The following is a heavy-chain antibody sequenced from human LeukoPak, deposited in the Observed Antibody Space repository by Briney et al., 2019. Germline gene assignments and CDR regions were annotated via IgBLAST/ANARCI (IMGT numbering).Heavy chain of an antibody. V-gene: IGHV3-74*01. J-gene: IGHJ4*02. Sequence: GGSLRLSCAASGFTFSSYWMHWVRQAPGKGLVWVSRMNSDGGRTSYADSVKGRFIISRDNAKNTLYLQMSSLRAEDTAVYYCARDTNSGFTTFDYWGQGTLVTVSS. CDR3: ARDTNSGFTTFDY. CDR2: MNSDGGRT. D-gene: IGHD6-19*01. CDR1: GFTFSSYW.